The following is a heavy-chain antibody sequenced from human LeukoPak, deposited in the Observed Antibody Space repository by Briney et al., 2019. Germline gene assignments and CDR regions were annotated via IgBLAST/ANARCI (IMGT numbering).Heavy chain of an antibody. J-gene: IGHJ4*02. D-gene: IGHD3-10*01. Sequence: ASVKVSCKASGYTFTSYGISWVRQAPVQGLEWMGWINAYNGNTNYAQKLQGRVTMTTDTSTSTAYMELRSLRSGDTAVYYCARDYGRLLWFGELLSHWGQGTLVTVSS. V-gene: IGHV1-18*01. CDR3: ARDYGRLLWFGELLSH. CDR1: GYTFTSYG. CDR2: INAYNGNT.